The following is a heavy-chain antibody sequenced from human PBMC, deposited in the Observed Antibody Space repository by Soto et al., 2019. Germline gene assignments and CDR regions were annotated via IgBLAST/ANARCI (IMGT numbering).Heavy chain of an antibody. CDR3: AREPTPYYDFWSGYRRAGYYYYGMDV. V-gene: IGHV4-30-4*01. CDR2: IYYSGST. J-gene: IGHJ6*02. D-gene: IGHD3-3*01. CDR1: GGSISSGDYY. Sequence: KASETLSLTCTVSGGSISSGDYYWSWIRQPPGKGLEWIGYIYYSGSTYYNPSLKSRVTISVDTSKNQFSLKLSSVTAADTAVYYCAREPTPYYDFWSGYRRAGYYYYGMDVWGQGTAVTVSS.